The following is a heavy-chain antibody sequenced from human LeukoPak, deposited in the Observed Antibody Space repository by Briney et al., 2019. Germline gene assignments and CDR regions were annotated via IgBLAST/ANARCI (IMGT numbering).Heavy chain of an antibody. CDR2: IYYSGIT. CDR1: GGSLGSYY. V-gene: IGHV4-59*01. CDR3: ARADCSGGSCYSSY. J-gene: IGHJ4*02. D-gene: IGHD2-15*01. Sequence: SETLSLTCTVSGGSLGSYYWSWIRQPPGKRLEWIGYIYYSGITNYNPPLKSRVTISVDTSTNQFFLKLSSVTAADTAVYYCARADCSGGSCYSSYWGQGTLVTVSS.